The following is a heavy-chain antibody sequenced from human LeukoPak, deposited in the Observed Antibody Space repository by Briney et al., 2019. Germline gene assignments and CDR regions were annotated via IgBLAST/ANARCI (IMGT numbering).Heavy chain of an antibody. CDR2: IYYSGST. Sequence: PSETLSLTCTVSGGSISSSSYYWGWIRQPPGKGLEWIGSIYYSGSTYYNPSLKSRVTISVDTSKNQFSLKLSSVTAADTAVYYCARGEGPSYCGGDCYSRELWLDPWGQGTLVTVSS. CDR1: GGSISSSSYY. J-gene: IGHJ5*02. V-gene: IGHV4-39*07. CDR3: ARGEGPSYCGGDCYSRELWLDP. D-gene: IGHD2-21*02.